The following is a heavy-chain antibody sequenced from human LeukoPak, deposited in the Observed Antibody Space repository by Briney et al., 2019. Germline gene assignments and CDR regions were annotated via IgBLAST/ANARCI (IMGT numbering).Heavy chain of an antibody. J-gene: IGHJ4*02. V-gene: IGHV4-34*01. CDR3: ARAPQYDSSGPRTYYFDY. CDR1: GGSFSGYY. Sequence: SETLSLTCAVYGGSFSGYYWSWIRQPPGKGLEWIGEINHSGSTNYNPSLKSRVTISVDTSKNQFSLKLSSVTAADTAVYYCARAPQYDSSGPRTYYFDYWGQGTLVTVSS. D-gene: IGHD3-22*01. CDR2: INHSGST.